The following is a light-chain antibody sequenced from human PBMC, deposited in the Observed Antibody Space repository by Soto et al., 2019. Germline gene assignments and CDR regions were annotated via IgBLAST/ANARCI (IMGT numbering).Light chain of an antibody. CDR2: EGS. V-gene: IGLV2-23*01. Sequence: QSALTQPASVSGSPGQSITISCTGTSSDVGSYNLVSWYQQHPGNAPQLIIYEGSKRPSGVSNRFGGSKSGNTASLTISGLQAEDEADYYGCSYASSTTRVFGTGTKVTVL. CDR3: CSYASSTTRV. CDR1: SSDVGSYNL. J-gene: IGLJ1*01.